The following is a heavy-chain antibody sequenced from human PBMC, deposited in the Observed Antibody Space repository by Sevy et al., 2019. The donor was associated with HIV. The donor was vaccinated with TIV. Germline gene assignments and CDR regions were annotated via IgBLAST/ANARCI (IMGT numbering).Heavy chain of an antibody. CDR3: ATTKDYYDSSGSPFDY. CDR2: FDPEDDET. CDR1: GYTLSELS. V-gene: IGHV1-24*01. D-gene: IGHD3-22*01. Sequence: ASVKVSCMVSGYTLSELSMHWVRQAPGKGREWMGSFDPEDDETIYGQKFQGRVTMTEDTSTDTDYMELNNLRSEDTALAYCATTKDYYDSSGSPFDYWGQGTLVTVSS. J-gene: IGHJ4*02.